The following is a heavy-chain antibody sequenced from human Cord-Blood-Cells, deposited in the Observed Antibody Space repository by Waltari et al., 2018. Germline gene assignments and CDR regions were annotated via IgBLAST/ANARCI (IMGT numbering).Heavy chain of an antibody. CDR3: ARGMSTIIDY. V-gene: IGHV4-59*01. Sequence: QVQLQESGPGLVKPSETLSLTCTVSGGSISSYYWSWIRQPPGKGLEWIGYSYYSGSTNDNPSLKSRVTISVDTSKNQFSLKLSSVTAADTAVYYCARGMSTIIDYWGQGTLVTVSS. CDR1: GGSISSYY. CDR2: SYYSGST. J-gene: IGHJ4*02. D-gene: IGHD3-9*01.